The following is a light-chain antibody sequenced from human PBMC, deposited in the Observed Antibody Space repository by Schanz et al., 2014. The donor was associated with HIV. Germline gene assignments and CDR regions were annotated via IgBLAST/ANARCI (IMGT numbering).Light chain of an antibody. J-gene: IGLJ1*01. CDR1: SSDVGSYDY. Sequence: QSALIQPPSVSGSPGQSVTISCTGTSSDVGSYDYVSWYQQLPGTVPKPMIYNVNTQPSRVPDRFSGSKSGNTASMTISGLQAEDEADYYCSSKRSGDTTPFVFGSGTKLTVL. V-gene: IGLV2-18*02. CDR3: SSKRSGDTTPFV. CDR2: NVN.